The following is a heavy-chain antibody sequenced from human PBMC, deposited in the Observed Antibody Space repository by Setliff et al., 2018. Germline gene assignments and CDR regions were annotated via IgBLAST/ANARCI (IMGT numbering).Heavy chain of an antibody. V-gene: IGHV4-4*07. CDR1: GGSFSNYH. CDR3: ARKGISALSGAFDM. CDR2: IYIGGSA. J-gene: IGHJ3*02. Sequence: SETLSLTCTVSGGSFSNYHWSWIRQPPGEGLEWIGHIYIGGSANYNPSLKSRVTMSIDTSKNQFSLKLNSVTAADTAVYYCARKGISALSGAFDMWGQGTMVTVSS. D-gene: IGHD1-26*01.